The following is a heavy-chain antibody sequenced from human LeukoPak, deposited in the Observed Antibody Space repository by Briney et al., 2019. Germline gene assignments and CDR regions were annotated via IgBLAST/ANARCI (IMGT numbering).Heavy chain of an antibody. CDR3: ARDHLVGYCSGGSCLGNWFDP. Sequence: SQTLSLTCAISGDSVSSNSAAWNWIRRSPSRGLEWLGRTYYRSKWYNDYAVSVKSRITINPDTSKNQFSLQLNSVTPEDTAVYYCARDHLVGYCSGGSCLGNWFDPWGQGTLVTVSS. CDR2: TYYRSKWYN. D-gene: IGHD2-15*01. J-gene: IGHJ5*02. CDR1: GDSVSSNSAA. V-gene: IGHV6-1*01.